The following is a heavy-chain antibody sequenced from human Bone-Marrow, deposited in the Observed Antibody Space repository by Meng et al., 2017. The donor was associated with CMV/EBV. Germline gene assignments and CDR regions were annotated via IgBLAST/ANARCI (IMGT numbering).Heavy chain of an antibody. CDR2: INHSGST. D-gene: IGHD1-14*01. CDR3: ASIPHPSRRTHITDFDY. J-gene: IGHJ4*02. V-gene: IGHV4-34*01. CDR1: GGSFSGYY. Sequence: VQLLQWGAGLLKPSGTLSLTCAVYGGSFSGYYWSWIRQPPGKGLEWIGEINHSGSTNYNPSLKSRVTISVDTSKNQFSLKLSSVTAADTAVYYCASIPHPSRRTHITDFDYWGQGTLVTVSS.